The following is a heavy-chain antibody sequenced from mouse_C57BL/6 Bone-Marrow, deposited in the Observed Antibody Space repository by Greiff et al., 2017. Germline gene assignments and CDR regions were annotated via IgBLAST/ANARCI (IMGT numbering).Heavy chain of an antibody. J-gene: IGHJ1*03. V-gene: IGHV1-64*01. CDR2: IHPNSGST. CDR1: GYTFTSYW. Sequence: VQLQQSGAELVKPGASVKLSCKASGYTFTSYWMHWVKQRPGQGLEWIGMIHPNSGSTNYNEKFKSKATLTVDKSSSTAYMQLSSLTSEDSAVYYCARPPDWYFDVWGTGTTVTVAS. CDR3: ARPPDWYFDV.